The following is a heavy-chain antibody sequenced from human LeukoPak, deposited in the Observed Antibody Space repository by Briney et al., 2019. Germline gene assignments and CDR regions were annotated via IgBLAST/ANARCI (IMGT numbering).Heavy chain of an antibody. CDR2: IYYSGST. V-gene: IGHV4-39*07. D-gene: IGHD2-2*01. CDR3: ARSRRNIVVVPAAYTGGDY. J-gene: IGHJ4*02. CDR1: GGSISSSSYY. Sequence: SETLSLTCTVSGGSISSSSYYWGWIRQPPGKGLEWIGNIYYSGSTYYNPSLKSRVTISVDTSKNQFSLKLSSVTAADTAVYYCARSRRNIVVVPAAYTGGDYWGQGTLVTVSS.